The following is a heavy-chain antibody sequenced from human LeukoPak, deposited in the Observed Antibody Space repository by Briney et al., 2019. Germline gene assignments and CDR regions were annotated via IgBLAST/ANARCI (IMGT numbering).Heavy chain of an antibody. CDR2: IIPIFGTA. J-gene: IGHJ5*02. Sequence: SVKVSCKASGGTFSSYAISWVRQAPGQGLEWMGGIIPIFGTANYAQKFQGRVTITADESTGTAYMELSSLRSEDTAVYYCARVGGSYYWFDPWGQGTLVTVSS. CDR3: ARVGGSYYWFDP. CDR1: GGTFSSYA. D-gene: IGHD1-26*01. V-gene: IGHV1-69*13.